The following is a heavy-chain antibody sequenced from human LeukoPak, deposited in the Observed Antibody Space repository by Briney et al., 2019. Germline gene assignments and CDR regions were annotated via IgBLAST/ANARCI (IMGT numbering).Heavy chain of an antibody. CDR1: GFTFDDYG. Sequence: GGSLRLSCAASGFTFDDYGMSWVRQAPGKGLEWVSGINWNGGSTGYADSVKGRFTISRDNAKNSLYLQMNSLRAEDTALYYCAREGDGYCSGDNCYRPFDSWGQGTLVTVSS. D-gene: IGHD2-15*01. CDR2: INWNGGST. CDR3: AREGDGYCSGDNCYRPFDS. V-gene: IGHV3-20*04. J-gene: IGHJ4*02.